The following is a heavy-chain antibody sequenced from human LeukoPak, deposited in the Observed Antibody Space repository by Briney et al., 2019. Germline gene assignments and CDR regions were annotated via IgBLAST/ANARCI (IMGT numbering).Heavy chain of an antibody. CDR2: IYYGRTT. Sequence: SETLSLTCTDSGGSVSSSSHHWGWIRQSPGKGLEWIGSIYYGRTTYYNPSPNSRVTISVVTSKNQFSLQLNSVTAADTAVYCVRHDGRGGATMGALDSWGQGSLVTASS. CDR3: VRHDGRGGATMGALDS. CDR1: GGSVSSSSHH. D-gene: IGHD5-12*01. V-gene: IGHV4-39*01. J-gene: IGHJ4*02.